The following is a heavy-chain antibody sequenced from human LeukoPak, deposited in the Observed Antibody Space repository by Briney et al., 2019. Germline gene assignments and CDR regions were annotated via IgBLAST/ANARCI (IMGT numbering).Heavy chain of an antibody. CDR1: GFTFSSYS. CDR2: ISSSSSYI. J-gene: IGHJ4*02. CDR3: APYYYDSSGSLRY. D-gene: IGHD3-22*01. Sequence: GGSLRLSCAASGFTFSSYSMNWVRQAPGKGLEWGSSISSSSSYIYYADSVKGRFTISRDNAKNSLYLQMNSLRAEDTAVYYCAPYYYDSSGSLRYWGQGTLVTVSS. V-gene: IGHV3-21*01.